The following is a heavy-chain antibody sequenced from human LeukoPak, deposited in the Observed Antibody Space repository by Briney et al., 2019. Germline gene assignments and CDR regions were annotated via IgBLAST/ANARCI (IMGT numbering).Heavy chain of an antibody. Sequence: GGSLRLSCAASGFAFGSYAMHWVRQAPDKGLEWVAVIAFDGTVKYYGNSVRGRFTISRDNYKNTLHLQLNSLRAEDTALYYCARDPIGGAPDYFDYWGQGTLVTVS. V-gene: IGHV3-30*04. D-gene: IGHD3-16*01. CDR2: IAFDGTVK. CDR3: ARDPIGGAPDYFDY. CDR1: GFAFGSYA. J-gene: IGHJ4*02.